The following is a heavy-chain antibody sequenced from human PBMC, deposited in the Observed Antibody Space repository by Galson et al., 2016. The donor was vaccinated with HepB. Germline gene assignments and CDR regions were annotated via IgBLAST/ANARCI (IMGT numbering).Heavy chain of an antibody. J-gene: IGHJ4*02. V-gene: IGHV3-23*01. CDR3: AKVRPRKFLEWLFEGLLDY. D-gene: IGHD3-3*01. CDR1: GFTFSSYA. Sequence: SLRLSCAASGFTFSSYAMSWVRQAPGKGLEWVSGISDSGRTTYYADSVRGRFTISRDNSKNTLYLQMNSLRAEDTAVYYCAKVRPRKFLEWLFEGLLDYWGQGTLVSASS. CDR2: ISDSGRTT.